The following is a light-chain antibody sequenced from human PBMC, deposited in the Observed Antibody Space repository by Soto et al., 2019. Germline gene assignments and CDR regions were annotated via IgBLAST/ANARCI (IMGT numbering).Light chain of an antibody. CDR3: SSYRDTSKLV. V-gene: IGLV2-14*01. CDR1: SSDVGGYDY. CDR2: EVN. J-gene: IGLJ1*01. Sequence: QSVLTQPASVSASPGQSITISCSGSSSDVGGYDYVSWYQQHPGKAPKLMIYEVNNRPSGVSDRFSGSKSGNTASLTISGLQADDEADYYCSSYRDTSKLVFGPGTKLTVL.